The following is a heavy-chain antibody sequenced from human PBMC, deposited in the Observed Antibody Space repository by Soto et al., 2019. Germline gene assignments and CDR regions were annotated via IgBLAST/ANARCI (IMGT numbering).Heavy chain of an antibody. CDR3: ARGGVVGATPSKPYYYYYYGMDV. CDR1: GYTFTSYG. CDR2: ISAYNGNT. D-gene: IGHD1-26*01. J-gene: IGHJ6*02. Sequence: QVQLVQSGAEVKKPGASVKVSCKASGYTFTSYGISWVRQAPGQGLEWMGWISAYNGNTNYAQKLQGRVTMTTDTSTSTAYMELRRLRSDDTAVYYCARGGVVGATPSKPYYYYYYGMDVWGQGTTVTVSS. V-gene: IGHV1-18*04.